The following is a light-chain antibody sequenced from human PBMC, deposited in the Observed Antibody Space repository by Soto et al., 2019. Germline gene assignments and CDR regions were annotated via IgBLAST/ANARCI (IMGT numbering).Light chain of an antibody. CDR1: QSVSDR. CDR2: GAS. J-gene: IGKJ5*01. V-gene: IGKV3-15*01. Sequence: EILITQSPSKVPVSQGERATLSCRASQSVSDRLAWYQQKPGQAPRLLMYGASTRATGIPARFSGSGSGTEFTLTISGLQSEDFAVYSCQQYDKMPPITFGQGTRLEIK. CDR3: QQYDKMPPIT.